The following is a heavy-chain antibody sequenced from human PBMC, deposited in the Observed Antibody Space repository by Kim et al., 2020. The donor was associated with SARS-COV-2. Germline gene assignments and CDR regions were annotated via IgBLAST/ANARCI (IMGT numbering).Heavy chain of an antibody. CDR2: GGST. V-gene: IGHV3-23*01. Sequence: GGSTYYADSVKGRFTISRDNSKNTLYLQMNSLRAEDTAVYYCASSQAFDIWGQGTMVTVSS. CDR3: ASSQAFDI. J-gene: IGHJ3*02.